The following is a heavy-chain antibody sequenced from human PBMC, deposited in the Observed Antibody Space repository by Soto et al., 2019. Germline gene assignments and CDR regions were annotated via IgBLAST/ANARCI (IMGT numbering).Heavy chain of an antibody. V-gene: IGHV1-18*01. Sequence: ASVKVSCKASGYTFASYGVGWVRQAPGQGLEWMGWISAYNANTNYALNLQGRVTMTTDTSTSTAYMELRSLISDDTAMYYCVRLYCSGDSCYSAPVYWGQGTLVTVSS. CDR1: GYTFASYG. J-gene: IGHJ4*02. CDR2: ISAYNANT. D-gene: IGHD2-15*01. CDR3: VRLYCSGDSCYSAPVY.